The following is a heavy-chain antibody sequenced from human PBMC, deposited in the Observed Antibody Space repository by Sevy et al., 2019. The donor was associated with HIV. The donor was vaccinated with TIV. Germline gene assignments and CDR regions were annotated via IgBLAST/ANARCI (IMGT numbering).Heavy chain of an antibody. CDR1: GISISNYY. J-gene: IGHJ4*02. CDR3: ARGGPNQQQLDYFDS. D-gene: IGHD6-13*01. Sequence: SEILSLTCTVSGISISNYYWTWIRQPPGKGLEWIGYIYYTGSSDSNPSLKSRVTTSVDTSKNQFSLKLSSVTAADTAIYYCARGGPNQQQLDYFDSWGQGILVTVSS. V-gene: IGHV4-59*01. CDR2: IYYTGSS.